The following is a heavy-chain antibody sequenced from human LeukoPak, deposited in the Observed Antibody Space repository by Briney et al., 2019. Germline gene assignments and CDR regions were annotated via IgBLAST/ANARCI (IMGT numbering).Heavy chain of an antibody. D-gene: IGHD3-3*01. CDR1: GFTFSSYA. Sequence: GGSLRLSCAASGFTFSSYAMSWVRQAPGKGLEWVSAISGSGGSTYYADSVKGRFTISRDNSKNTLYLQMNSLRAEDTAVYYCAKGEAYDFWSGHYNYWGRGTLVTVSS. CDR2: ISGSGGST. V-gene: IGHV3-23*01. CDR3: AKGEAYDFWSGHYNY. J-gene: IGHJ4*02.